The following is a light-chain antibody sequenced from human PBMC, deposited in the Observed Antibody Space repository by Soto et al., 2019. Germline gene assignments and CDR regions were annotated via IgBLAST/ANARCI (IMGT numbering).Light chain of an antibody. CDR2: EVS. V-gene: IGLV2-8*01. CDR1: SSDVGGYNY. J-gene: IGLJ2*01. CDR3: SSYAGSGHVV. Sequence: QSALTQPPSASGSPGQSVTISCTGTSSDVGGYNYVSWYQQHPGKAPKLMIYEVSKRPSGVPDRFSGSKSGNTASLTVSGLQAEDEADYYCSSYAGSGHVVFGGGTKVTVL.